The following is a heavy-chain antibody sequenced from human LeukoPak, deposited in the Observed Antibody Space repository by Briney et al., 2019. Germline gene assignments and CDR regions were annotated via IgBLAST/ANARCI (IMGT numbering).Heavy chain of an antibody. CDR2: ISGSGGST. V-gene: IGHV3-23*01. J-gene: IGHJ4*02. Sequence: GGSLRLSCAASGFTFSSYAMSWVRQAPGKGLEWVSAISGSGGSTYYADSVKGRFTISRDNAKNTQYLQINSLRVEDTAVYYCARSLRSPRYCIDDTCYFDYWGQGTLVTVSS. D-gene: IGHD2-15*01. CDR1: GFTFSSYA. CDR3: ARSLRSPRYCIDDTCYFDY.